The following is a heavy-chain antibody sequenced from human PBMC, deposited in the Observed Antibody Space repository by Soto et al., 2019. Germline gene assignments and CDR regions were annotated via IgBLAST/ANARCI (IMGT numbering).Heavy chain of an antibody. CDR3: ARQRWSSSWYRVTFDP. J-gene: IGHJ5*02. CDR2: IYYSGST. V-gene: IGHV4-39*01. Sequence: KPSETLSLTCTVSGGSISSSSYYWGWIRQPPGKGLEWIGSIYYSGSTYYTPSLKSRVTISVDTSKNQFSLKLSSVTAADTAVYYCARQRWSSSWYRVTFDPWGQGTLVTVSS. D-gene: IGHD6-13*01. CDR1: GGSISSSSYY.